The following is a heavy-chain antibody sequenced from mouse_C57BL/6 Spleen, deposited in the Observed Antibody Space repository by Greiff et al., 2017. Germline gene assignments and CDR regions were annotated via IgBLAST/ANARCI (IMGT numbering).Heavy chain of an antibody. D-gene: IGHD2-14*01. CDR2: IYPGDGDT. CDR3: AREGSGGNYFDY. J-gene: IGHJ2*01. V-gene: IGHV1-80*01. Sequence: VQLQQSGAELVKPGASVKISCKASGYAFSSYWMNWVKQRPGKGLEWIGQIYPGDGDTNYNGKFKGKATLTADKSSSTAYMQLSSLTSEDSAVYFCAREGSGGNYFDYWGQGTTLTVSS. CDR1: GYAFSSYW.